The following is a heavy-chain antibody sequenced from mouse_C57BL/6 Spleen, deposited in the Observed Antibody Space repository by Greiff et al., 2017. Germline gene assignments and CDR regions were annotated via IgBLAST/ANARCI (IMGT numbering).Heavy chain of an antibody. V-gene: IGHV5-4*01. J-gene: IGHJ2*01. CDR3: ARDREYYGSSYLDY. Sequence: EVQLVESGGGLVKPGGSLKLSCAASGFTFCSYAMSWVRQTPEKRLEWVATISDGGSYTYYPDNVKGRFTISRDNAKNNLYLQKSHLKSEDTAMYYCARDREYYGSSYLDYWGQGTTLTVSS. CDR2: ISDGGSYT. D-gene: IGHD1-1*01. CDR1: GFTFCSYA.